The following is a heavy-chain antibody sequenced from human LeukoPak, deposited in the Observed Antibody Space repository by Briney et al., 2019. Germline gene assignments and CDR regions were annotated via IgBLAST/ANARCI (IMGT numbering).Heavy chain of an antibody. CDR1: GGSFSGYY. J-gene: IGHJ5*02. CDR2: IIHSGST. V-gene: IGHV4-34*01. D-gene: IGHD6-13*01. CDR3: ARGRNTYGSSWYGGSNWFDP. Sequence: SETLSLTCAVYGGSFSGYYWSWIRQPPGKGLEWIGEIIHSGSTNYNPSLKSRVTISVDTSKNQFSLKLSSVTAADTAVYYCARGRNTYGSSWYGGSNWFDPWGQGTLVTVSS.